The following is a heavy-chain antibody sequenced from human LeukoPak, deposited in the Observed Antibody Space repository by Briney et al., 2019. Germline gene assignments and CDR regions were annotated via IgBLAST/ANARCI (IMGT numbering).Heavy chain of an antibody. V-gene: IGHV3-23*01. CDR1: GFTFSSYA. CDR2: ISGSGGST. D-gene: IGHD5-12*01. CDR3: AKETSGYGLSLDY. Sequence: GGSLRLSCAASGFTFSSYAMSWVRQAPGKGLEWVSVISGSGGSTYCADSVRGRFTISRDNSKNTLFLQVNSLRAEDTAVYYCAKETSGYGLSLDYWGQGTLVTVSS. J-gene: IGHJ4*02.